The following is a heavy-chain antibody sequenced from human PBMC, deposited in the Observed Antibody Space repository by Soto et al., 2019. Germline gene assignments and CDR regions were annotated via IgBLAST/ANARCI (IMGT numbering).Heavy chain of an antibody. CDR1: GGSINNYY. J-gene: IGHJ6*02. CDR2: IYSSGST. D-gene: IGHD3-3*01. CDR3: ASGEIGDTIFGVPTVAYYYGLDV. V-gene: IGHV4-4*07. Sequence: LSLTCSVSGGSINNYYWTWIRQPAGKGLEWIGRIYSSGSTNYSPSLKSRVTMSVDTSKNQFSLKLTSVTAADTGVYYCASGEIGDTIFGVPTVAYYYGLDVWGQGTTVTVSS.